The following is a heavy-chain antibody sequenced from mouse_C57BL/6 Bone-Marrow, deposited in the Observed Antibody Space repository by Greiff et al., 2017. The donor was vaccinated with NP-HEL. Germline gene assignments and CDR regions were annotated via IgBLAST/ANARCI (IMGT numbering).Heavy chain of an antibody. J-gene: IGHJ1*03. CDR3: ARRHWYFDV. Sequence: LVESGAELVRPGTSVKLSCKASGYTFTSYWMHWVKQRPGQGLEWIGVIDPSDSYTNYNQKFKGKATLTVDTSSSTAYMQLSSLTSEDSAVYYCARRHWYFDVWGTGTTVTVSS. V-gene: IGHV1-59*01. CDR1: GYTFTSYW. CDR2: IDPSDSYT.